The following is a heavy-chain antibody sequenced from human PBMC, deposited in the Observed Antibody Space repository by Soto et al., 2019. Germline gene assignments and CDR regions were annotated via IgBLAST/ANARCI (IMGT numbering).Heavy chain of an antibody. CDR1: GDTVSSNSVA. Sequence: PSQTLSLPCVCSGDTVSSNSVAWNWVRQSPSRGLEWLGRTYYRSRWYSDYAVSVRSRIDINADTSKNQVSLQLNSVTPEDTAVYYCARSEEDSDYYYYGMDVWGQGTTVTVSS. J-gene: IGHJ6*02. CDR3: ARSEEDSDYYYYGMDV. D-gene: IGHD2-15*01. CDR2: TYYRSRWYS. V-gene: IGHV6-1*01.